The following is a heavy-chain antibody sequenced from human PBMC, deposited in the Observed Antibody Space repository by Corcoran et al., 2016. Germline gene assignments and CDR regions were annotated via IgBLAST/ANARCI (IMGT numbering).Heavy chain of an antibody. CDR1: GFAFDTYW. CDR3: GRSSWNDY. Sequence: EVQLVESGGGLVQPGGSLRLSCAASGFAFDTYWMNWVRQAPGKGLEWVANIKGGENEKYYVDAVKGRFTISRDNGKNLVYLQMNSLRAEDTAVYYCGRSSWNDYWGQGTLVTVSS. V-gene: IGHV3-7*01. CDR2: IKGGENEK. J-gene: IGHJ4*02. D-gene: IGHD6-13*01.